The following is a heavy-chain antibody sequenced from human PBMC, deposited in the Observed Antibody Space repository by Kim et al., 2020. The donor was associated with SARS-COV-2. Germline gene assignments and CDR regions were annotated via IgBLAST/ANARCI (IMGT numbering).Heavy chain of an antibody. CDR2: ISPNGGAI. V-gene: IGHV3-9*01. Sequence: GGSLRLSCAASGFSFGSYDMHWVRQVRGKGLEWVSGISPNGGAIGYADSVKGRFTVSRDNAKNSLYLEMKRLRPEDTAFYYCAKAVCAGDCYLVDYWGQGTLVTVSS. D-gene: IGHD2-21*02. J-gene: IGHJ4*02. CDR3: AKAVCAGDCYLVDY. CDR1: GFSFGSYD.